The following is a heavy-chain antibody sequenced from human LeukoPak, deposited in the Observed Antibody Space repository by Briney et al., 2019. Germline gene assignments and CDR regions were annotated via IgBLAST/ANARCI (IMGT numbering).Heavy chain of an antibody. V-gene: IGHV5-51*01. CDR1: GYRFTNYW. J-gene: IGHJ5*01. CDR3: ARHVTTSDYESSWFDS. CDR2: TYPGESNT. Sequence: GESLKISCEASGYRFTNYWIAWVRQTPGKGLEWMGITYPGESNTRYSPPFRGQVTISVDKSINTAYLQWSSLKASDTAMYYCARHVTTSDYESSWFDSWGQGTLVIVSS. D-gene: IGHD3-22*01.